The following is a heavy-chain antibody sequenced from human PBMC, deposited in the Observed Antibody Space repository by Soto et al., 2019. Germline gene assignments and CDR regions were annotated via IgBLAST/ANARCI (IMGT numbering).Heavy chain of an antibody. CDR2: IYYSGST. Sequence: SETLSLTCTVSGGSISSGGYYWSWIRQHPGKGLEWIGYIYYSGSTYYNPSLKSRVTISVDTSKNQFSLKLSSVTAADTAVYYCAREKYWAVSYYYYGMDVWGQGTTVTISS. V-gene: IGHV4-31*03. CDR3: AREKYWAVSYYYYGMDV. D-gene: IGHD2-8*02. CDR1: GGSISSGGYY. J-gene: IGHJ6*02.